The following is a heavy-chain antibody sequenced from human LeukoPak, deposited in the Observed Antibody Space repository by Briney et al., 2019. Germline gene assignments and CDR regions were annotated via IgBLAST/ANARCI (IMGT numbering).Heavy chain of an antibody. J-gene: IGHJ1*01. CDR1: GFTFTSSA. Sequence: VASVKVSCKVSGFTFTSSAMQWVRQARGQRLEWIGWIVVGSGNRNYAQKFQERVSITRDMSTGTAYMELSSLRSEDTAVYFCAAGTSGRPEYFQHWGQGTLVTVSS. D-gene: IGHD1-14*01. V-gene: IGHV1-58*02. CDR2: IVVGSGNR. CDR3: AAGTSGRPEYFQH.